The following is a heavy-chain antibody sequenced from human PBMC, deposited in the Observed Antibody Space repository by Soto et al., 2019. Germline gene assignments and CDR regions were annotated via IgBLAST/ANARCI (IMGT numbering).Heavy chain of an antibody. D-gene: IGHD3-10*01. Sequence: PGGSLRLSCAASGFTFSTHGMQWVRQAPGKGLEWVAVISYDGYLKYYVDAVKGRFTVARDNSKNTLFLEMNSLRVEDTAVYFCAKDFKVSGSHYGTLNYYYGMDVWGQGTTVTVSS. CDR3: AKDFKVSGSHYGTLNYYYGMDV. CDR2: ISYDGYLK. V-gene: IGHV3-30*18. CDR1: GFTFSTHG. J-gene: IGHJ6*02.